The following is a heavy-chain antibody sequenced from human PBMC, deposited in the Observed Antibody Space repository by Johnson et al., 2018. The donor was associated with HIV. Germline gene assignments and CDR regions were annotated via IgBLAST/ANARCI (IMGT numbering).Heavy chain of an antibody. D-gene: IGHD3-16*01. CDR1: GFTVSSNY. CDR2: LYSGGST. CDR3: ARGGEADAFDI. Sequence: EVQLVESGGGLIQPGGSLRLSCAASGFTVSSNYMTWVRQAPGKGLEWVSLLYSGGSTYYADSVKGRFTISRDNSKNTLYLQMNSLSAEDTAVYYCARGGEADAFDIWGQGTMVTVSS. V-gene: IGHV3-53*01. J-gene: IGHJ3*02.